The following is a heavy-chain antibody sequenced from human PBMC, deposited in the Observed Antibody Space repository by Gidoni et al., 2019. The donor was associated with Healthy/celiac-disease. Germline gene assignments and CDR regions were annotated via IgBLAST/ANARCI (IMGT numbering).Heavy chain of an antibody. V-gene: IGHV3-23*01. CDR3: AKLAGYSSGWYVDY. J-gene: IGHJ4*02. CDR1: GFTFSSYA. D-gene: IGHD6-19*01. CDR2: ISGSSGST. Sequence: EVQQLESGGGLVQPGGSLRLSCAASGFTFSSYAMSWVRQAPGKGLEWVSAISGSSGSTYYADSVKGLFTSSRDNSKNTLYLQMNSLRAEDTAVYYCAKLAGYSSGWYVDYWGQGTLVTVSS.